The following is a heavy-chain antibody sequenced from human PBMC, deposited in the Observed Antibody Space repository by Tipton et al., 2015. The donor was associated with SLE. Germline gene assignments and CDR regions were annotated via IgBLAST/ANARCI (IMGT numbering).Heavy chain of an antibody. Sequence: TLSLTCTVSGGSISSSSYYWGWIRQPPGKGLEWIGSIYYSGSTYNNPSLKSRVTISVDTSKNQFSLKLSSVTAADTAVYYCASIHIRSLFFDPWGQGTLVTVSS. V-gene: IGHV4-39*01. J-gene: IGHJ5*02. CDR3: ASIHIRSLFFDP. CDR1: GGSISSSSYY. D-gene: IGHD3-3*02. CDR2: IYYSGST.